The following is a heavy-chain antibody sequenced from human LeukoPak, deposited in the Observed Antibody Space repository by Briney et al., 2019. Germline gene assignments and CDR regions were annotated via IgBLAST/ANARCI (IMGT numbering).Heavy chain of an antibody. J-gene: IGHJ1*01. CDR3: ARGSSGWYEYFQH. CDR1: GGSFSGYY. CDR2: INHSGST. V-gene: IGHV4-34*01. D-gene: IGHD6-19*01. Sequence: SETLSLTCAVYGGSFSGYYWSWIRQPPGKRLEWIGEINHSGSTNYNPSLKSRVTISVDTSKNQFSLKLSSVTAADTAVYYCARGSSGWYEYFQHWGQGTLVTVSS.